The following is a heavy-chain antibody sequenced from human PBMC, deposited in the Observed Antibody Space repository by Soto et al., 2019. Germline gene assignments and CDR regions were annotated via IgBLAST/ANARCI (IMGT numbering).Heavy chain of an antibody. J-gene: IGHJ6*02. D-gene: IGHD2-15*01. Sequence: QITLKESGPTLVKPTQTLTLTCTFSGFSLSTSGVGVAWIRQSPGKALEWLALIYWDDDERYSPSLKTRLTITKDTSKNQVVLTMTNMDPVDTATYYCAHKGGRGAGMDVWGQGTTVTVSS. CDR1: GFSLSTSGVG. CDR2: IYWDDDE. V-gene: IGHV2-5*02. CDR3: AHKGGRGAGMDV.